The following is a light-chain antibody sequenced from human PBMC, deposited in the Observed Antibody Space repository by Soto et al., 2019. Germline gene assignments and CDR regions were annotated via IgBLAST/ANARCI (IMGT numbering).Light chain of an antibody. CDR2: GAS. CDR3: QQYGSTPVT. V-gene: IGKV3-20*01. J-gene: IGKJ2*01. CDR1: QSVSSSY. Sequence: EIVLTQSPCTLSLSPGERATISCRASQSVSSSYLSWYQQKPGQAPRLLIYGASSRTTGIPDRFSGSGSGTDFTLTISRLEPEDFAAYYCQQYGSTPVTFGQGTKLEIK.